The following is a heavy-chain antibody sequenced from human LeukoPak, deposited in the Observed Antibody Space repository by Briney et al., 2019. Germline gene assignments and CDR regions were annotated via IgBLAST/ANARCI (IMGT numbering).Heavy chain of an antibody. CDR1: GFTFSSYA. CDR2: ISGSGSST. V-gene: IGHV3-23*01. D-gene: IGHD3-9*01. CDR3: AKDERYYDILPGYSALGH. Sequence: PGASLRLYCAASGFTFSSYAMNWVRQAPGKGLEWVSAISGSGSSTYYADSVKGRFTISRDNSKSTLYLQMNSLRAEDTAVYYCAKDERYYDILPGYSALGHWGQGTLVTVSS. J-gene: IGHJ4*02.